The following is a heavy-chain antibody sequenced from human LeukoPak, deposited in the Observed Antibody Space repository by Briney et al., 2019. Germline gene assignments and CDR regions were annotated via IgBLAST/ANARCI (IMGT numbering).Heavy chain of an antibody. CDR3: ARDQTGKDFDY. CDR1: GFSFSPYS. Sequence: GGSLRLSCAASGFSFSPYSMNWLRQAPGKGLEWVSYIDSSSGTIYYADSVRGRFTISGDNAKNSLYLQMNSLRAEDTAAYYCARDQTGKDFDYWGQGTLVTVSS. D-gene: IGHD3-9*01. CDR2: IDSSSGTI. V-gene: IGHV3-48*01. J-gene: IGHJ4*02.